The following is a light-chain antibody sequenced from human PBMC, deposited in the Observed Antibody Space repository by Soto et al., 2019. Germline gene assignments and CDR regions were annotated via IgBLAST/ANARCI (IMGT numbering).Light chain of an antibody. CDR1: QNINNW. V-gene: IGKV1-5*03. CDR2: SAS. Sequence: DIQMTQSPSTLSASVGDRVTITCRASQNINNWLAWYQQKPGKAPKLLIYSASTLRSGVPSRFSGSGSGTEFTLTISSLQRDDFATYYCQQFDGHFGQGTKLEIK. J-gene: IGKJ2*01. CDR3: QQFDGH.